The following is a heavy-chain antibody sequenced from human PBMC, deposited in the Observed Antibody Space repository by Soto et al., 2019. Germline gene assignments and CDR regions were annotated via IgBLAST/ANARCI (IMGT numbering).Heavy chain of an antibody. CDR3: ARQGQLLLPDYYGMDV. V-gene: IGHV4-39*01. Sequence: QLQLQESGPGLVKPSETLSLTCTVSGGSISSSSYYWGWIRQPPGKGLEWIGSIYYSGSTYYNPSLKSRVTISVDTSKNQFALKLSSVTAADPAVYYCARQGQLLLPDYYGMDVWGQGNTVTVSS. J-gene: IGHJ6*02. D-gene: IGHD2-2*01. CDR2: IYYSGST. CDR1: GGSISSSSYY.